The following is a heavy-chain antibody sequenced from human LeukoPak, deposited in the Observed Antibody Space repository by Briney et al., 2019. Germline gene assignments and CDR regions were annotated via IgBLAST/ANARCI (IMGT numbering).Heavy chain of an antibody. CDR3: ARDNDGKDV. CDR1: GFTFSSYE. CDR2: ISSSGSTI. V-gene: IGHV3-48*03. J-gene: IGHJ6*04. Sequence: PGGSLRLSCAASGFTFSSYEMNWVRQAPGKGLEWVSYISSSGSTIYYADSVKGRFTISRDNTKNSLYLQINSLRAEDTAAYYCARDNDGKDVWGKGPTVIVSS. D-gene: IGHD2-8*01.